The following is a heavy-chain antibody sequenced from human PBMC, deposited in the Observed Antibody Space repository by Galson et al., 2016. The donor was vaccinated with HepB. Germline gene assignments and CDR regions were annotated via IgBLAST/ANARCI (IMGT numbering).Heavy chain of an antibody. CDR3: ARGPPVIGFCSSGGCYSIDS. Sequence: SLRLSCAASGFTFTRYGMYWVRQAPGKGLEWVAVIWYDGSDKYYADTVRGRFTISRDNSENTLYLQMNSLRAEDTAVYYCARGPPVIGFCSSGGCYSIDSWGQGTLVTVSS. D-gene: IGHD2-15*01. V-gene: IGHV3-33*07. CDR2: IWYDGSDK. J-gene: IGHJ4*02. CDR1: GFTFTRYG.